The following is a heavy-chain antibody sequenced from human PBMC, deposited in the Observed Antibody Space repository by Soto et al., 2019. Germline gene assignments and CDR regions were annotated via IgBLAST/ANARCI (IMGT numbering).Heavy chain of an antibody. D-gene: IGHD2-2*02. J-gene: IGHJ6*02. Sequence: PGGSLRLSCAASVFTFSSYGMHWVRQAPGKGLEWVAVIWYDGSNKYYADSVKGRFTISRDNSKNTLYLQMNSLRAEDTAVYYCAREVVPAAIPGDYYGMDVWGQGTTVTVSS. V-gene: IGHV3-33*01. CDR1: VFTFSSYG. CDR3: AREVVPAAIPGDYYGMDV. CDR2: IWYDGSNK.